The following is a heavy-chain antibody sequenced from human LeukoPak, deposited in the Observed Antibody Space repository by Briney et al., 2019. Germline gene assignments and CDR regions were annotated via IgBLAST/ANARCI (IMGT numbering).Heavy chain of an antibody. J-gene: IGHJ4*02. D-gene: IGHD3-3*01. CDR2: INPNSGGT. Sequence: ASVKVSCKASGYTFTGYYVHWVRQAPGQGLERMGWINPNSGGTNYAQKFQGRVTMTRDTSISTAYMELSRLRSDDTAVYYCARAAYYDFWSGYIDYWGQGTLVTVSS. CDR1: GYTFTGYY. V-gene: IGHV1-2*02. CDR3: ARAAYYDFWSGYIDY.